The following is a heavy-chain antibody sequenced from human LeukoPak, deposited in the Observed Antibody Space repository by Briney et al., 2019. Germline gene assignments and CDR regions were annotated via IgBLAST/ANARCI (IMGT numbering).Heavy chain of an antibody. D-gene: IGHD5-18*01. Sequence: ASETLSLICTVSGGSISNYYWSWIRQPPGKGLEWIGYFSYSGSTNSNPSLKSRVTISVDTSKNQFSLRLSSVTAADTAVYYCARHPYTAMAHFDYWGQGTLVIVSS. CDR1: GGSISNYY. V-gene: IGHV4-59*08. CDR3: ARHPYTAMAHFDY. CDR2: FSYSGST. J-gene: IGHJ4*02.